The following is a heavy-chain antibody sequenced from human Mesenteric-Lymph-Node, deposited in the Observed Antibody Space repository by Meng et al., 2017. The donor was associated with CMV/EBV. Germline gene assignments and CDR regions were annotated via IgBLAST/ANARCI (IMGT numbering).Heavy chain of an antibody. CDR2: INPNSGVS. CDR3: ARDNVNPEGFDP. D-gene: IGHD2/OR15-2a*01. Sequence: QVQLVQSRAEVWNPGASVMVSCKASGYTFTDFYIHWVRQAPGQGLEWMGRINPNSGVSNSAQNFQGRVTMTRDTSISTAYMELGRLTSDDTAVYYCARDNVNPEGFDPWGQGTLVTVSS. V-gene: IGHV1-2*06. J-gene: IGHJ5*02. CDR1: GYTFTDFY.